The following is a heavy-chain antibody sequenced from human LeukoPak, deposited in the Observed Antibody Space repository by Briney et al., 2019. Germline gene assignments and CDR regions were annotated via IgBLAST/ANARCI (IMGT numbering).Heavy chain of an antibody. CDR1: GYTFTGYY. V-gene: IGHV1-2*02. CDR3: ARRQTGDPKFDY. Sequence: ASVKVSCKPSGYTFTGYYMHWVRQAPGQGLEWMGWINPNSGGTNYAQKFKGRVTMTRDTSISTAYMELSRLRSDDTAVYYCARRQTGDPKFDYWGQGTLVTVSS. CDR2: INPNSGGT. D-gene: IGHD7-27*01. J-gene: IGHJ4*02.